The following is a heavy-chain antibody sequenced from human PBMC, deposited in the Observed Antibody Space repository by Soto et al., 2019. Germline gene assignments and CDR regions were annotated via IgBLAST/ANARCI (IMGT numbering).Heavy chain of an antibody. Sequence: EVQLLDSGGGLVQPGGSLRRSCVASGFTFSNYGMTWVRQAPGKGPEWVSSISTTGTRTYYADSVKGRFTISRDNSKNTLYLQMNSLRAEDTAIYYCAKDRVIAAGSPYYFDYWGQGTLATVSS. D-gene: IGHD6-13*01. CDR1: GFTFSNYG. J-gene: IGHJ4*02. V-gene: IGHV3-23*01. CDR2: ISTTGTRT. CDR3: AKDRVIAAGSPYYFDY.